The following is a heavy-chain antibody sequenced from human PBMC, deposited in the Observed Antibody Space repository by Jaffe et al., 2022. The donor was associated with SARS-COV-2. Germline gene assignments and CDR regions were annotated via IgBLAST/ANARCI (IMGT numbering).Heavy chain of an antibody. CDR3: ARDPGSGSYYVGAFDI. Sequence: QVQLVESGGGVVQPGRSLRLSCAASGFTFSSYAMHWVRQAPGKGLEWVAVISYDGSNKYYADSVKGRFTISRDNSKNTLYLQMNSLRAEDTAVYYCARDPGSGSYYVGAFDIWGQGTMVTVSS. J-gene: IGHJ3*02. CDR1: GFTFSSYA. D-gene: IGHD1-26*01. CDR2: ISYDGSNK. V-gene: IGHV3-30*04.